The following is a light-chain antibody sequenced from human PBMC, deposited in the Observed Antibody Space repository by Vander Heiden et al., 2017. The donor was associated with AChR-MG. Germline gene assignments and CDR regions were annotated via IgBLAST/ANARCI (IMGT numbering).Light chain of an antibody. CDR2: EDS. CDR3: YATDSSGNHRGV. Sequence: HELTQPPSAPAAPAKTTRITCSGDALTEKYAVWYQQKSGQAPVLVIYEDSKRPPGIPESFSGCSSGTMAALTISGAQVEDEADYYCYATDSSGNHRGVFGGGTKLTVL. V-gene: IGLV3-10*01. CDR1: ALTEKY. J-gene: IGLJ3*02.